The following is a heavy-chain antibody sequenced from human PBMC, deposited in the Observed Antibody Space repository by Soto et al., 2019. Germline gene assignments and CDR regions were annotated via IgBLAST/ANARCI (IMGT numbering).Heavy chain of an antibody. J-gene: IGHJ6*02. V-gene: IGHV3-23*01. CDR1: GLTFSRHA. D-gene: IGHD3-22*01. Sequence: GSLRLSCAASGLTFSRHAMAWVRQAPGKGLEWVSSISESSSSTYYADSVKGRFTISRDNSKNSLYLQMNSLRTEDTALYYCAKGGYYYDSSGYGEDYGMDVWGQGT. CDR3: AKGGYYYDSSGYGEDYGMDV. CDR2: ISESSSST.